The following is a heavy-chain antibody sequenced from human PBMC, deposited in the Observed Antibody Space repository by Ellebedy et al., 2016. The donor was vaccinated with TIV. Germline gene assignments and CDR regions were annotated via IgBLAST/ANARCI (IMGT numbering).Heavy chain of an antibody. CDR2: IRQEGDEI. V-gene: IGHV3-7*01. J-gene: IGHJ5*02. CDR3: ARRASYGDYAVQVNPWFDP. CDR1: GFNFRSYW. D-gene: IGHD4-17*01. Sequence: PGGSLRLSCAASGFNFRSYWMAWVRQAPGKGLEWVAKIRQEGDEIYYVDFVKGRFTISRDNAKNSLFLQMNSLRVEDTAVYYCARRASYGDYAVQVNPWFDPWGQGTLVTVSS.